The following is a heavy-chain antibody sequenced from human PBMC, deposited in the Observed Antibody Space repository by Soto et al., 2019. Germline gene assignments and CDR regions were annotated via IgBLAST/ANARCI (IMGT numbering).Heavy chain of an antibody. Sequence: ASVKVSCKASGGTFSSLDINWVRQAPGQGLEWMGGIIPISETTNYAQIFQGRVSIVADKSTSTAYMELSRLRSEDTAVYYCARALLSHSYDSGGYDSYFHAMDVWGQGTPVTVSS. CDR3: ARALLSHSYDSGGYDSYFHAMDV. CDR1: GGTFSSLD. D-gene: IGHD3-22*01. J-gene: IGHJ6*02. V-gene: IGHV1-69*06. CDR2: IIPISETT.